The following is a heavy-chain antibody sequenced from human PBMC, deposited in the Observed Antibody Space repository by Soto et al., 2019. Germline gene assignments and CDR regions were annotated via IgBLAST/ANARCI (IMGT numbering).Heavy chain of an antibody. CDR2: ISGSGGTT. CDR1: GFTFSSFV. CDR3: AKAVPLVRDAFDI. D-gene: IGHD3-10*02. V-gene: IGHV3-23*04. J-gene: IGHJ3*02. Sequence: VESGGDLLQPGGSLRLSCAASGFTFSSFVMSWVRQAPGKGLEWISSISGSGGTTFYADSVEGRFTISRDNSKNTLYLQMNSLRAEDTAVYYCAKAVPLVRDAFDIWGQGTRVTVSS.